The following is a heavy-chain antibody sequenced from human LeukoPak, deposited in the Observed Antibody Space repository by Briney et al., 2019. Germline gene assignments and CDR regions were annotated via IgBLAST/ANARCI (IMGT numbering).Heavy chain of an antibody. Sequence: GGSLRLSCTTSGFIFSNYAMGWVRQPPGKGLEWVSAINAGGDTTHYADSVKGRFTISRDNSKNTLYLQMNSLRAEDTAVYYCAKVAEGDYYDSSGYYLYFQHWGQGTLVTVSS. V-gene: IGHV3-23*01. D-gene: IGHD3-22*01. J-gene: IGHJ1*01. CDR1: GFIFSNYA. CDR2: INAGGDTT. CDR3: AKVAEGDYYDSSGYYLYFQH.